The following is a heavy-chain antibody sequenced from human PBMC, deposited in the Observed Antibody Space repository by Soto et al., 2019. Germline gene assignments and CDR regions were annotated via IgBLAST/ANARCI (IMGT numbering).Heavy chain of an antibody. CDR3: VSSNIVGRPG. V-gene: IGHV3-7*01. CDR1: GFTFSTYW. Sequence: EVQLVESGGGLVQPGGSLRLSCAGSGFTFSTYWMAWVRQAPGKGLEWVANINQDESEKYYVDSVKGRFTISRDNAKSSLYLQMNSLRAEDTAVYYCVSSNIVGRPGGAQGTMVTVSS. J-gene: IGHJ3*01. D-gene: IGHD6-6*01. CDR2: INQDESEK.